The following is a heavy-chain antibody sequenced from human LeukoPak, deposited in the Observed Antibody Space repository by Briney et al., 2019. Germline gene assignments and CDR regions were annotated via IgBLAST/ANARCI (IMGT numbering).Heavy chain of an antibody. CDR2: IIPIFGTA. V-gene: IGHV1-69*06. CDR1: GGTFSSYA. Sequence: ASVKVSCKASGGTFSSYAISWVRQAPGQGLEWMGGIIPIFGTANYEQKFQGRVTITADKSTSTAYMELSSLRSEDTGVYYCASGGLGYCSSTSCRRSYYYYGMDVWGKGTTVTVSS. J-gene: IGHJ6*04. CDR3: ASGGLGYCSSTSCRRSYYYYGMDV. D-gene: IGHD2-2*01.